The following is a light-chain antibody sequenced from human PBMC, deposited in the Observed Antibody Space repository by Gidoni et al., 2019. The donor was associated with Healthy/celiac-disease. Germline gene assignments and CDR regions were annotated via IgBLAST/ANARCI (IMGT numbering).Light chain of an antibody. CDR3: QQRSNWPRGALT. CDR1: QSVSSY. J-gene: IGKJ4*01. CDR2: DAS. Sequence: EIVLTPSPATLSLSPGESATLSCRASQSVSSYLAWYQQKPGQAPRLLIYDASNRATGIPARFSGSGSGTDFTLTISSLEPEDFAVYYCQQRSNWPRGALTFGGGTKVEIK. V-gene: IGKV3-11*01.